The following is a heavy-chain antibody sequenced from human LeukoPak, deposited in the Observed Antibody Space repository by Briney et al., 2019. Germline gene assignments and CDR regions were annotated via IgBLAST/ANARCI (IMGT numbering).Heavy chain of an antibody. V-gene: IGHV3-23*01. CDR1: GFTFSSYA. CDR2: ISNSDYST. CDR3: AKATGYLL. Sequence: GGSLRLSGAASGFTFSSYAMSWVRQAPGKGLEWVSTISNSDYSTYYADSVKGRFTISRANSENTLYLQMSNLRAEDTAVYYCAKATGYLLWGQGTLVTVSS. J-gene: IGHJ4*02. D-gene: IGHD1-14*01.